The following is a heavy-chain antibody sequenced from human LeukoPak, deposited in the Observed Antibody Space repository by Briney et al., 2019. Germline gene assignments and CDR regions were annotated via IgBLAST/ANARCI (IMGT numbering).Heavy chain of an antibody. V-gene: IGHV1-2*04. J-gene: IGHJ5*02. CDR2: INPNSGGT. Sequence: GASVKVSCKASGYTFTGYYMHWVRQAPGQGLEWMGWINPNSGGTNYAQKFQGWVTMTRDTSISTAYMELSRLRSDDTAVYYCARAKKSVAVAGQFDPWGQGTLVTVSS. D-gene: IGHD6-19*01. CDR3: ARAKKSVAVAGQFDP. CDR1: GYTFTGYY.